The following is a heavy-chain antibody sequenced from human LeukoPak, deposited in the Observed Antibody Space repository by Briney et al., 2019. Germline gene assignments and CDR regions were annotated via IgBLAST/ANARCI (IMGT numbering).Heavy chain of an antibody. CDR3: AKRGAEVGQTVAPGDY. V-gene: IGHV3-49*04. D-gene: IGHD1-26*01. Sequence: GGSLRLSCTASGFTFGDYAMSWVRQAPGKGLEWVGFIRSKAYGGTTEYAASVKGRFTISRDDSKSIAYLQMNSLRAEDTAVYYCAKRGAEVGQTVAPGDYWGQGTLVTVSS. CDR1: GFTFGDYA. J-gene: IGHJ4*02. CDR2: IRSKAYGGTT.